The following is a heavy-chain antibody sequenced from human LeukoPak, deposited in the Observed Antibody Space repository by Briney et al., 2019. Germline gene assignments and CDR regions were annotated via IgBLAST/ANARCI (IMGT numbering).Heavy chain of an antibody. D-gene: IGHD3-10*01. Sequence: GGSLRLSCAASGFTFSSYGMHWVRQAPGKGLEWVAVISYDGSNKYYADSVKGRFTISRDNSKNTLYLQMNSLRAEDTAVYYCAKGFALLWFGESRGDYFDYWGQGTLVTVSS. J-gene: IGHJ4*02. CDR2: ISYDGSNK. CDR1: GFTFSSYG. V-gene: IGHV3-30*18. CDR3: AKGFALLWFGESRGDYFDY.